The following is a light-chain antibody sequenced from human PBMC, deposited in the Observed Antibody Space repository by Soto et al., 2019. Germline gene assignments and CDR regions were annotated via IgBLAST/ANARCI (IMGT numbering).Light chain of an antibody. J-gene: IGKJ1*01. Sequence: DIQMTQSPSSLSASVGDRVTFTCRASRDITNHLAWYQQKPGKFPKLLIYAASTLQSGVPSRFSGSGSGTDFTLTIGSLQPEDVATYFCLTYNSGLWTFGQGTKVEIK. V-gene: IGKV1-27*01. CDR1: RDITNH. CDR3: LTYNSGLWT. CDR2: AAS.